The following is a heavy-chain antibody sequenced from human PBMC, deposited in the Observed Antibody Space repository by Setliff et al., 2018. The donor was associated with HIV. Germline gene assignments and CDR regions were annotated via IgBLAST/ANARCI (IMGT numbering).Heavy chain of an antibody. D-gene: IGHD4-17*01. CDR1: GFTFSSYA. CDR2: ISGSGSYT. Sequence: PGGSLRLSCAASGFTFSSYAMSWVRQAPGKGLEWVSAISGSGSYTYYAGSVKGRFTISRDNSKNTLYLQMNSLRAEDTAVYYCARDKALTVALEPYSDYWGQGTLVTVSS. V-gene: IGHV3-23*01. CDR3: ARDKALTVALEPYSDY. J-gene: IGHJ4*02.